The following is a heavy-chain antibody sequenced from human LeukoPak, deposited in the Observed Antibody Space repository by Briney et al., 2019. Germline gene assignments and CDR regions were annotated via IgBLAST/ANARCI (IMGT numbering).Heavy chain of an antibody. Sequence: SETLSLTCTVSGGSINSYYWSWIRQPPGKGLEWIGYIYYSGSTNYNPSLKSRVTISVDTSKNQFSLKLSSVTAADTAVYYCARVDYSYSSTDYWGQGTLVTVSS. CDR2: IYYSGST. D-gene: IGHD5-18*01. CDR3: ARVDYSYSSTDY. V-gene: IGHV4-59*08. CDR1: GGSINSYY. J-gene: IGHJ4*02.